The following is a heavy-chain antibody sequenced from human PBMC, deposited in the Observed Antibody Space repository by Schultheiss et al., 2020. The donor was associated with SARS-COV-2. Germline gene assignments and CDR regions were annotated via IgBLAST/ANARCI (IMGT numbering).Heavy chain of an antibody. V-gene: IGHV3-48*01. CDR2: ISSSSSTI. CDR3: ARVGSGYEILGNDY. CDR1: GFTFSSYS. J-gene: IGHJ4*02. Sequence: GGSLRLSCAASGFTFSSYSMNWVRQAPGKGLEWVSYISSSSSTIYYADSVKGRFTISRDNSKNTLYLQMNSLRAEDTAVYYCARVGSGYEILGNDYWGQGTLVTVSS. D-gene: IGHD5-12*01.